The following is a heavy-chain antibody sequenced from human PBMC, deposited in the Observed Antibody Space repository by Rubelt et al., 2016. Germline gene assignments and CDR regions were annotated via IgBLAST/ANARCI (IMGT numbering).Heavy chain of an antibody. Sequence: QVQLQQWGAGLLKPSETLSLTCAVYGGSFSGYYWGWIRQPPGKGLEWIGEINHSGSTNYNPSLKSRVTISVDTSKNQFSLKLSSVTAADTAVYYCAREAHPRTFDYWGQGTLVTVSS. J-gene: IGHJ4*02. CDR1: GGSFSGYY. CDR2: INHSGST. V-gene: IGHV4-34*01. D-gene: IGHD6-6*01. CDR3: AREAHPRTFDY.